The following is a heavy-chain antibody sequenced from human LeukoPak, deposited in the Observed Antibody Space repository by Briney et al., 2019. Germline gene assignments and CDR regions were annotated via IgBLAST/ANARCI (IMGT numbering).Heavy chain of an antibody. Sequence: PGGSLRLSCAASGFTFNDYAMHWVRQAPGKGLEWVSGISWNSGSIAYADSVKGRFTISRDNAKNSLYLQMNSLRAEDTALYYCAKVIGMIVGIGAFDIWGQGTTVTVSS. CDR2: ISWNSGSI. CDR1: GFTFNDYA. D-gene: IGHD3-22*01. V-gene: IGHV3-9*01. CDR3: AKVIGMIVGIGAFDI. J-gene: IGHJ3*02.